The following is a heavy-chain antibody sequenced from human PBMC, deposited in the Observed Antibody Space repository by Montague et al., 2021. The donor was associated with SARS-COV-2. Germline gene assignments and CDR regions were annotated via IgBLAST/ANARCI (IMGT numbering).Heavy chain of an antibody. D-gene: IGHD6-13*01. J-gene: IGHJ3*01. CDR3: ARVSSNWSDAFDV. CDR2: ISSGGTTI. V-gene: IGHV3-11*01. CDR1: GFPFSDYY. Sequence: SLRLSCAASGFPFSDYYMSWFRQAPGKGLEWLSYISSGGTTIFYADSAKGRLTISRDNAENSLYLQVNSLRGEDTAVYYCARVSSNWSDAFDVWGQGTMVTVSS.